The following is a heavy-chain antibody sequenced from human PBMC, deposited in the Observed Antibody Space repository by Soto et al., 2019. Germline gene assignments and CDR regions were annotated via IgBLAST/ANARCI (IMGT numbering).Heavy chain of an antibody. CDR3: ARSPPKEATMIVVVMNYYYGMDV. D-gene: IGHD3-22*01. CDR1: GYTFTSYG. V-gene: IGHV1-18*01. CDR2: ISAYNGNT. J-gene: IGHJ6*02. Sequence: ASVKVSCKASGYTFTSYGISWVRQAPGQGLEWMGWISAYNGNTNYAQKLQGRVTMTTDTSTSTAYMELRSLRSDDTAVYYCARSPPKEATMIVVVMNYYYGMDVWGQGTTVTVSS.